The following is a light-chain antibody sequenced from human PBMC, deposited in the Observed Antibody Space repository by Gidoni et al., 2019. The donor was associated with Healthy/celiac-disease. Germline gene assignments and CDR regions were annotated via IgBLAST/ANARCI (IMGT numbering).Light chain of an antibody. Sequence: ELVLTHSPATLSVSPGERATLSCRASQSVSSNLAWYQQKPGQASRLLIYGSPTRATGIPARFSGSGSGTEVTLTISSMQSEDDAVYYCQQYNNWPPLTFGGGTKVEIK. CDR3: QQYNNWPPLT. V-gene: IGKV3-15*01. CDR1: QSVSSN. CDR2: GSP. J-gene: IGKJ4*01.